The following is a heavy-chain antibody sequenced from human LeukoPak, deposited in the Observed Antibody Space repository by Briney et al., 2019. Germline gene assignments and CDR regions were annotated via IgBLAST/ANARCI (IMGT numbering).Heavy chain of an antibody. Sequence: GGSLRLSCAASGFTFRNYGIHWVRQAPGRGLEWVAVISYDGATKYYADSVKGRFTLSRDNSKNTLYLQMNSLRAEDTAVYYCARAGITTTGPLFQHWGQGTLVTVSS. D-gene: IGHD6-13*01. CDR1: GFTFRNYG. CDR2: ISYDGATK. J-gene: IGHJ1*01. V-gene: IGHV3-30*03. CDR3: ARAGITTTGPLFQH.